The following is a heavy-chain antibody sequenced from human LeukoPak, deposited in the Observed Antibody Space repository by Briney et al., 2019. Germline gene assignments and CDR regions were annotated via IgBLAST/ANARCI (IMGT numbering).Heavy chain of an antibody. CDR2: IYYSGST. V-gene: IGHV4-39*01. CDR1: GASFSSSTYY. D-gene: IGHD6-13*01. Sequence: SETLSLTCTVSGASFSSSTYYWSWIRQPPGRGLEWIGSIYYSGSTYYNPSLKSRVTMSVDTSKNQFSLKLSSVTAADTAVYYCARHAGGISATGTRPFDYWGQGTLDTVSS. CDR3: ARHAGGISATGTRPFDY. J-gene: IGHJ4*02.